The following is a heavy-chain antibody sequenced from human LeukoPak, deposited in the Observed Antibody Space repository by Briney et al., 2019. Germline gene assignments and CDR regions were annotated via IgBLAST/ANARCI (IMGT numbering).Heavy chain of an antibody. J-gene: IGHJ4*02. Sequence: GGSLRLSCAASGFTFSSYSMNWVRQAPGRGLEWVSYISSSSTIYYADSVKGRFTISRDNAKNSLYPQMNSMRAEDTAVYYCARVPPYCTNGVCYTTLDYWGQGTLVTVSS. CDR3: ARVPPYCTNGVCYTTLDY. CDR1: GFTFSSYS. V-gene: IGHV3-48*01. D-gene: IGHD2-8*01. CDR2: ISSSSTI.